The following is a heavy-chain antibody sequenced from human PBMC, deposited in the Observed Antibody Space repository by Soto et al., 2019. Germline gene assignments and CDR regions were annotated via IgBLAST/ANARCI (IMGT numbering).Heavy chain of an antibody. CDR2: IVVGSGNT. CDR1: GFTFTSSA. D-gene: IGHD3-10*01. CDR3: AAYYGSGSHAPYYGLDV. J-gene: IGHJ6*02. V-gene: IGHV1-58*01. Sequence: QMQLVQSGPEVKKPGTSVKVSCKASGFTFTSSAVQWVRQARGQRLEWIGWIVVGSGNTNYAQKFQERVTITRDMSTSTAYMELSSLRSEDTAVYYCAAYYGSGSHAPYYGLDVWGQGTTVTVSS.